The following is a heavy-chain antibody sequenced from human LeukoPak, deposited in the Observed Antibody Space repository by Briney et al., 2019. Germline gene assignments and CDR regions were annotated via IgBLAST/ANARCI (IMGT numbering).Heavy chain of an antibody. CDR1: GFTFSNYA. CDR2: ISGSGGTT. V-gene: IGHV3-23*01. D-gene: IGHD1-14*01. CDR3: AKGVNTATTAGSY. J-gene: IGHJ4*02. Sequence: GGSLRLSCAASGFTFSNYAMSWVRQAPGKGLEWVSAISGSGGTTYYADSVKGRFTISRDNSKSTLFLQMTSLSAEDTAVYYCAKGVNTATTAGSYWGQGSLVTVSS.